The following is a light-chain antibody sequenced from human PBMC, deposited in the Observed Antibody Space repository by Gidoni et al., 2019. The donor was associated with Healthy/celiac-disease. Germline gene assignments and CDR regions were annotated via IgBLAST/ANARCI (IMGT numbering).Light chain of an antibody. J-gene: IGKJ4*01. CDR2: DAY. Sequence: IVLPQSPATLSVSPGERATLSCRASQSVSSYLAWYQQKPGQAPRLLIYDAYTRATGIPARFSGSGSGTDFTLTISSLETEDFAVYYCQQRSNWPLTFGGGTKVEIK. V-gene: IGKV3-11*01. CDR1: QSVSSY. CDR3: QQRSNWPLT.